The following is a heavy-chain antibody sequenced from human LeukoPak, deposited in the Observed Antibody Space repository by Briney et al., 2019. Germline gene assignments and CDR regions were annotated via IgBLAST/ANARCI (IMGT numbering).Heavy chain of an antibody. V-gene: IGHV1-69*01. D-gene: IGHD2-2*01. CDR1: GGTFSSYA. J-gene: IGHJ6*02. CDR2: IIPIFGTA. CDR3: ASPTVEYCSSTSCQRNYYYYGMDV. Sequence: GASVNVSCKASGGTFSSYAISWVRQAPGQGLEWMGGIIPIFGTANYAQKFQGRVTITADESTSTAYMELSSLRSEDTAVYYCASPTVEYCSSTSCQRNYYYYGMDVWGQGTTVTVSS.